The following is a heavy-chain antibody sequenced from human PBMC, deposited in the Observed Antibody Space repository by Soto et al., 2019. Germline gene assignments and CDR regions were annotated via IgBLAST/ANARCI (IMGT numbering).Heavy chain of an antibody. CDR2: INPILSMS. J-gene: IGHJ4*02. V-gene: IGHV1-69*02. CDR1: GDTFAFYS. Sequence: QVQLVQSGAEVKRPGSSVKVSCKASGDTFAFYSINWVRQAPGLGLEWMGRINPILSMSNYAQRFQCRVTMTADKSTSTAYMVLNSLRSEDTAIYYCATSYGSGYRAFDYWGQGALVTVSS. CDR3: ATSYGSGYRAFDY. D-gene: IGHD3-10*01.